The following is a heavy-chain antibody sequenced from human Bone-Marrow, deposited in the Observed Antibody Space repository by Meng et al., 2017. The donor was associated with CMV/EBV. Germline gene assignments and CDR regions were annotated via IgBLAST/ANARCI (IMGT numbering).Heavy chain of an antibody. CDR3: ASASGSRF. Sequence: GESLKISCAASGFTFSSYAMSWVRQAPGKGLEWVSAISGSGGSTYYADSVKGRFTISRDNAKNTLYLQMNSLRAEDTAVYYCASASGSRFWGQGTMVTVSS. CDR1: GFTFSSYA. V-gene: IGHV3-23*01. D-gene: IGHD1-26*01. J-gene: IGHJ3*01. CDR2: ISGSGGST.